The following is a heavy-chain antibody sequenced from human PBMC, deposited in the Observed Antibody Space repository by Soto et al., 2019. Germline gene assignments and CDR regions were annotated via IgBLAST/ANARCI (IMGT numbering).Heavy chain of an antibody. V-gene: IGHV3-23*01. CDR1: GFTFSSYA. Sequence: EVQLLESGGGLVQPGGSLRLSCAASGFTFSSYAMSWVRQAPGKGLEWVSAISGSGISTYYADSVKGRFTISRDNSKNTLYLQMNSLRAEDTAVYYCVKVPSPQAIFFPGNYWGQGTLVTVSS. CDR2: ISGSGIST. J-gene: IGHJ4*02. D-gene: IGHD3-3*01. CDR3: VKVPSPQAIFFPGNY.